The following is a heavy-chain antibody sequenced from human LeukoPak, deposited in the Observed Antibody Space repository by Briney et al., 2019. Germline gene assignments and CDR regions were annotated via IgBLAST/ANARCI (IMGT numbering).Heavy chain of an antibody. Sequence: PSETLSLTCAVYGGSFSGYYWSWIRQPPGKGLEWIGEINHSGSTNYNPSLKSRVTISVDTSKNQFSLKLSSVTAADTAVYYCARALGPRGRAPFDYWGQGTLVTVSS. D-gene: IGHD3-10*01. CDR3: ARALGPRGRAPFDY. CDR1: GGSFSGYY. CDR2: INHSGST. J-gene: IGHJ4*02. V-gene: IGHV4-34*01.